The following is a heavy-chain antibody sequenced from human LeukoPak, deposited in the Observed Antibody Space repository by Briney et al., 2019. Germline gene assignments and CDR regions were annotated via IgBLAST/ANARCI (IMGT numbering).Heavy chain of an antibody. D-gene: IGHD3-10*01. V-gene: IGHV3-23*01. CDR3: AKAGANWFDP. J-gene: IGHJ5*02. CDR2: ISSSGDNT. CDR1: GFTFSGYV. Sequence: GGSLRLSCAASGFTFSGYVLSWVRQAPGKGLQWVSTISSSGDNTYYADSVKGRFTISRDNSKNTLYLQMNSLRAEDTALYYCAKAGANWFDPWGQGTLVTVSS.